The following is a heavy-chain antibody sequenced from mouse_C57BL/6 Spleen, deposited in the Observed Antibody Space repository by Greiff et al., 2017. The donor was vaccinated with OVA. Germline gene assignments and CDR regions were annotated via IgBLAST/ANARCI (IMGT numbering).Heavy chain of an antibody. Sequence: VQLQQSGAELVRPGTSVKMSCKASGYTFTNYWLGWAKQRPGHGLEWIGDIYPGGDYTNYNEKFKGKATLTADKSSSTAYMKFSSLTSEDSANYYCASYGSSAWFAYWGQGTLVTVSA. CDR3: ASYGSSAWFAY. V-gene: IGHV1-63*01. CDR2: IYPGGDYT. D-gene: IGHD1-1*01. CDR1: GYTFTNYW. J-gene: IGHJ3*01.